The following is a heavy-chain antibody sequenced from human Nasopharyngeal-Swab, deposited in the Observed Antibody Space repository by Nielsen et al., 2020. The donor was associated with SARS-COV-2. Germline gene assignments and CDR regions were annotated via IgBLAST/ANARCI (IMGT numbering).Heavy chain of an antibody. V-gene: IGHV3-7*01. CDR3: VRNGGALDF. CDR2: INQAGGVQ. CDR1: GFTFTNHW. D-gene: IGHD1-26*01. J-gene: IGHJ4*02. Sequence: GESLKISCAASGFTFTNHWMSWVRQAPGKGLEWLANINQAGGVQKYVDSVKGRFFISRDTTEKTLFLQMNNLTVGDPAVYYCVRNGGALDFLGQGTMVTVAS.